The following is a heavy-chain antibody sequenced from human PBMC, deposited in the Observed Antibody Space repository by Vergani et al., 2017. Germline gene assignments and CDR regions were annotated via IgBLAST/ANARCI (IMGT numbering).Heavy chain of an antibody. V-gene: IGHV4-59*01. Sequence: QVQLQESGPGLVKPSETLSLTCTVPGAAIKDFYWSWFRQPPGKGLEWIGYVYYTGGTTYNPSLKSRVTISVDTSNNQFSLRMTSLTAADTAIYYCARDLDLYCRSTASCHNWFDPWGQGSLVTVSS. CDR3: ARDLDLYCRSTASCHNWFDP. J-gene: IGHJ5*02. CDR2: VYYTGGT. CDR1: GAAIKDFY. D-gene: IGHD2-2*01.